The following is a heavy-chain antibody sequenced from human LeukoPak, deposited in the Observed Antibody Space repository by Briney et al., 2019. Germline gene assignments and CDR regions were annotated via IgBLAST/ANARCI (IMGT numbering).Heavy chain of an antibody. D-gene: IGHD3-22*01. Sequence: GGSLRLSCAASGFTFSSYSMNWVRQAPGKGLEWVSSISSSSSYIYYADSLKGRFTISRDNAKNSLYLQMNGLRAEDTAVYYCARELYYDSSGFYFCWGQGTLVTVSS. V-gene: IGHV3-21*01. CDR3: ARELYYDSSGFYFC. J-gene: IGHJ4*02. CDR1: GFTFSSYS. CDR2: ISSSSSYI.